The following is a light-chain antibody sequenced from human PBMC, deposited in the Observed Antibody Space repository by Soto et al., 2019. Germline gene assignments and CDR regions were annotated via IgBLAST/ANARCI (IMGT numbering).Light chain of an antibody. CDR2: DAS. CDR3: QQRSSWPIT. J-gene: IGKJ5*01. Sequence: EIVLTPSPATLSLSPVERATLSCRASQSVTSYLAWYQQRPGQAPRLLIYDASRRATGIPARFSGSGSGADFTLTISTLEPEDFAVYYCQQRSSWPITFGQGTRLEIK. V-gene: IGKV3-11*01. CDR1: QSVTSY.